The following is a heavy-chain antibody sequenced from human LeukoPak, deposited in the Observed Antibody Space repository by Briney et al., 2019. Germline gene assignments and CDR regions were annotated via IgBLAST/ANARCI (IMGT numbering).Heavy chain of an antibody. CDR1: GLTFSPYT. V-gene: IGHV3-21*01. CDR3: ARGENYFQY. J-gene: IGHJ1*01. D-gene: IGHD2-21*01. CDR2: ITSSSTYI. Sequence: GGSLRLSCAASGLTFSPYTMNWVRQAPGKGLEWGSSITSSSTYIYYIDSVKGRFTISRDNAKNSLYLQMNSLRAEDTAVYYCARGENYFQYWGTGTLVTVSS.